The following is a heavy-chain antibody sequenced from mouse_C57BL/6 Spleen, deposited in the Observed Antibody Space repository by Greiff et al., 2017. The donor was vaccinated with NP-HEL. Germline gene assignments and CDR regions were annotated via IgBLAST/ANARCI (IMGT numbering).Heavy chain of an antibody. J-gene: IGHJ2*01. CDR1: GYAFSSSW. CDR2: IYPGDGDT. CDR3: ARLEVTLDY. Sequence: QVQLKESGPELVKPGASVKISCKASGYAFSSSWMNWVKQRPGKGLEWIGRIYPGDGDTNYNGKFKGKATLTADKSSSTAYMQLSSLTSEDSAVYFCARLEVTLDYWGQGTTLTVSS. D-gene: IGHD2-5*01. V-gene: IGHV1-82*01.